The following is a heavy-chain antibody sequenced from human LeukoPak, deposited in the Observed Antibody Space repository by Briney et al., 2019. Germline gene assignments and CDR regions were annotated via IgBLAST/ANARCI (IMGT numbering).Heavy chain of an antibody. D-gene: IGHD3-10*01. CDR3: ARDTLYGSYFDY. V-gene: IGHV3-30-3*01. CDR1: GFTFSSYA. Sequence: GRSLRLSCAASGFTFSSYAMHWVRQAPGKGLEWVTVISYDGSNKYYADSVKGRFTISRDNSKNTLYLEMNSVRAEDTGVYFCARDTLYGSYFDYWGQGTLVTVSS. J-gene: IGHJ4*02. CDR2: ISYDGSNK.